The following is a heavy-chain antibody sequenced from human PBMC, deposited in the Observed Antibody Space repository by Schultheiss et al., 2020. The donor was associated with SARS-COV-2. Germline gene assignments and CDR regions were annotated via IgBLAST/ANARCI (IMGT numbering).Heavy chain of an antibody. J-gene: IGHJ4*02. CDR2: IYYSGST. Sequence: SETLSLTCAVYGGSFSGYYWSWIRQPPGKGLEWIGYIYYSGSTNYNPSLKSRVTMSVDTSKNQFSLKLSSVTAADTAVYYCAREAGGGVDYWGQGTLVTVSS. D-gene: IGHD2-15*01. CDR1: GGSFSGYY. V-gene: IGHV4-59*12. CDR3: AREAGGGVDY.